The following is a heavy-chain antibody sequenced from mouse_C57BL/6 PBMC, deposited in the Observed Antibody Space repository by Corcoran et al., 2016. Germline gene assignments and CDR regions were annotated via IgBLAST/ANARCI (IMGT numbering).Heavy chain of an antibody. J-gene: IGHJ4*01. CDR3: ARSGGDYYAMDY. Sequence: QVQLQQSGPELVKPGASVKISCKASGYSFTSYYIHWVKQRPGQGLEWIGWIYPGSGNTKYNEKFKGKATLTADTSSSTAYMQLSSLTSEGSAVYYCARSGGDYYAMDYWGQGTSVTVSS. CDR1: GYSFTSYY. V-gene: IGHV1-66*01. D-gene: IGHD4-1*01. CDR2: IYPGSGNT.